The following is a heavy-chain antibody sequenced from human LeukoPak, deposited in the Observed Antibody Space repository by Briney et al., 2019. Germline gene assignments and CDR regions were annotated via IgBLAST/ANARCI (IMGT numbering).Heavy chain of an antibody. V-gene: IGHV3-30-3*01. CDR3: KAWFSGRPE. CDR2: ISYDGSNK. Sequence: GRSLRLSCAASGFTFSSYAMHWVRQAPGKGLEWVAVISYDGSNKYYADSVKGRFTISRDDSKDTLYLQMNSLKTEDTGVYYCKAWFSGRPEGGQGTLVIVST. CDR1: GFTFSSYA. D-gene: IGHD3-10*01. J-gene: IGHJ4*02.